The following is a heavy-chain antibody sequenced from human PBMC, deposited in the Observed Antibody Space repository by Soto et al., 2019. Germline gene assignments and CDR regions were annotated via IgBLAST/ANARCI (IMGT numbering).Heavy chain of an antibody. CDR3: AKEYCASTSCNFDH. CDR2: ISGSGAIT. V-gene: IGHV3-23*01. D-gene: IGHD2-2*01. CDR1: GFTFSNYA. J-gene: IGHJ4*02. Sequence: EVQLLESGGGLVQPGGSLRLSCAASGFTFSNYAMSWVRQAPGKGLEWVSAISGSGAITYYADSVKVRFTISRDNSKNTLYLQMSSVRAEDTAVYYCAKEYCASTSCNFDHWGQGTLVTVSS.